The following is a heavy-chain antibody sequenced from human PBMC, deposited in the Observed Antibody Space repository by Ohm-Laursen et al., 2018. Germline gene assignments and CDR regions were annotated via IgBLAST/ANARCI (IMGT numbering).Heavy chain of an antibody. Sequence: SLRLSCTASGFTFDDYTMHWVRQAPGKGLEWVSGITWNSGTITYADSVKGRFTISRDNAKNSLYLQMNSLRAEDTALYYCAKMVGAWDFFDYWGQGTLVTVSS. V-gene: IGHV3-9*01. CDR3: AKMVGAWDFFDY. CDR1: GFTFDDYT. D-gene: IGHD1-26*01. J-gene: IGHJ4*02. CDR2: ITWNSGTI.